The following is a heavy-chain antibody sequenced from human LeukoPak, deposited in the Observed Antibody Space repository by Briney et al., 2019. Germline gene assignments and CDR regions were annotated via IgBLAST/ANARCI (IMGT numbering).Heavy chain of an antibody. CDR2: INHSGST. J-gene: IGHJ6*03. Sequence: SETLSLTCAVYGGSFSGYYWSWIRQPPGKGLEWIVEINHSGSTNYNPSLKSRVTISVDTSKNQFSLKLSSVTAADTAVYYCARGRITIFGVVIYYYYYMDVWGKGTTVTVSS. V-gene: IGHV4-34*01. CDR1: GGSFSGYY. D-gene: IGHD3-3*01. CDR3: ARGRITIFGVVIYYYYYMDV.